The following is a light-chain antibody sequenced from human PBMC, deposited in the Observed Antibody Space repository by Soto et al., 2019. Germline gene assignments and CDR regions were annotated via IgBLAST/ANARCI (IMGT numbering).Light chain of an antibody. V-gene: IGLV2-11*01. CDR3: CSYAGSYTHYV. CDR2: DVS. Sequence: QSVLTQPRSVSGSPGQSVTISCTGTSGDVGGYNYVSWYQEHPGKAPKLMIYDVSKRPSGVPDRFSGSKSGNTASLTISGLQAEDGADYYCCSYAGSYTHYVFGTGTKVTVL. J-gene: IGLJ1*01. CDR1: SGDVGGYNY.